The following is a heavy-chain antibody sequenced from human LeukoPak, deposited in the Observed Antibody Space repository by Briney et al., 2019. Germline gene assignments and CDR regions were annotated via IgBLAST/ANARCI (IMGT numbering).Heavy chain of an antibody. V-gene: IGHV3-23*01. J-gene: IGHJ4*02. Sequence: GESLRLSCAASGVTFSSYAMSWVRQAPGKGLEWVSDISGSGGSTYYADSVKGRFTISRDNSKNTLYLQINRLRAEDTAVYYCAKDFGIGLRYFDWNYWGQGTLVTVSS. CDR2: ISGSGGST. CDR1: GVTFSSYA. CDR3: AKDFGIGLRYFDWNY. D-gene: IGHD3-9*01.